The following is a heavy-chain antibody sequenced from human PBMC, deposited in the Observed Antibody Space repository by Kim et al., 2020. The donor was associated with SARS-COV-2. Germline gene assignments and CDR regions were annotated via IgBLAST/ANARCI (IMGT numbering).Heavy chain of an antibody. CDR2: T. D-gene: IGHD4-17*01. V-gene: IGHV3-11*05. Sequence: TNYADSVEGRFTISRDTAKNSLYLEMNSLRADDTAVYYCARGYGDYGYWGQGTLVTVSS. J-gene: IGHJ4*02. CDR3: ARGYGDYGY.